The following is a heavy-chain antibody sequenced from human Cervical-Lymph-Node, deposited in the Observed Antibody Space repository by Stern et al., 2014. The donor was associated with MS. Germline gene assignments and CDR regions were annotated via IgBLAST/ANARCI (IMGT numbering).Heavy chain of an antibody. D-gene: IGHD5-12*01. V-gene: IGHV1-69*06. Sequence: QVKLVQSGAEVKKPGSSVKVSCKASGGTFNNHVISWVRKAHGQGLEWMGGIIPMFGTPNYAQKFQGRVTIIADKSTSTVHMVLRNLSDEETAMYYCANRDMGYTYGRHDYWGQGTLVTVS. CDR2: IIPMFGTP. CDR1: GGTFNNHV. CDR3: ANRDMGYTYGRHDY. J-gene: IGHJ4*02.